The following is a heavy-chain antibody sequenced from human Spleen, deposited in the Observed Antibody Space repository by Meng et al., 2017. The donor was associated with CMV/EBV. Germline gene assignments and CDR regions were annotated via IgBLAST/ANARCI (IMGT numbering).Heavy chain of an antibody. CDR1: GLTGNNYW. Sequence: GESLKISCASSGLTGNNYWMHWVRQAPGKGLERVSRSNIDGSNADYAASVKGRFTISRDNAKNTLYLQMNSLRAEDTAVYYCVRDLLQIDYWGQGTLVTVSS. CDR3: VRDLLQIDY. J-gene: IGHJ4*02. CDR2: SNIDGSNA. V-gene: IGHV3-74*01. D-gene: IGHD5-24*01.